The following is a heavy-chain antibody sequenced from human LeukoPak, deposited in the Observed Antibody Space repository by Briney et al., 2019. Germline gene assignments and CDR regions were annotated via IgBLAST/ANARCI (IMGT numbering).Heavy chain of an antibody. CDR1: GYSFTNYW. J-gene: IGHJ3*02. Sequence: GESLKISCKGSGYSFTNYWIGWVRQMPGKGLEWMGIIYSGDSDTTYSPSFQGQVTISADKSISTAYLQWSSLKASDTAMYYCARSSGGIKNAFDIWGQGTMVTVSS. CDR2: IYSGDSDT. CDR3: ARSSGGIKNAFDI. V-gene: IGHV5-51*01. D-gene: IGHD2-15*01.